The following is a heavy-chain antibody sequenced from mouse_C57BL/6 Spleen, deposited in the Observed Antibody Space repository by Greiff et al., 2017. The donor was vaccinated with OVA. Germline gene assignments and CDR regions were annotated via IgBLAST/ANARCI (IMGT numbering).Heavy chain of an antibody. V-gene: IGHV14-4*01. D-gene: IGHD2-3*01. CDR2: IDPENGDT. CDR3: TTGWLLRAY. Sequence: VQLKESGAELVRPGASVKLSCTASGFNIKDDYMHWVKQRPEQGLEWIGWIDPENGDTEYASKFQGEATITADTSSNTAYLQLSSLTSEDTAVYYCTTGWLLRAYWGQGTLVTVSA. CDR1: GFNIKDDY. J-gene: IGHJ3*01.